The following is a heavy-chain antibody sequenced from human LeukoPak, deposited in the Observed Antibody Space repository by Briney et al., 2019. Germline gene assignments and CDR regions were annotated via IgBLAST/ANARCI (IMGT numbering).Heavy chain of an antibody. J-gene: IGHJ4*02. CDR1: GFTFSSYE. CDR3: ARAGAHSRYYFEY. D-gene: IGHD7-27*01. Sequence: PGGSLRLSCAASGFTFSSYEMNWVRQAPGKGLEWVSYISSSGSTKYYADSVKGRFTIARDNARNSLYLQMNGLRAEDTAVYYCARAGAHSRYYFEYWGQGTLVTVSS. V-gene: IGHV3-48*03. CDR2: ISSSGSTK.